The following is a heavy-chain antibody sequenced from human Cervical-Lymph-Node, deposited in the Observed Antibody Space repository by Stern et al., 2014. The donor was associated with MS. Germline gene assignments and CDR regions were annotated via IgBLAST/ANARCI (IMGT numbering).Heavy chain of an antibody. CDR1: GFTFGDYA. D-gene: IGHD3-22*01. CDR2: IRSTAYGGTT. CDR3: TRWSLSGYQGLDY. J-gene: IGHJ4*02. V-gene: IGHV3-49*05. Sequence: EVQLVESGGGLIKPGRSLTLSCAGSGFTFGDYAMTWFRQAPGKGLEWVGFIRSTAYGGTTEYAASVKGRFTISRDDSKGIAYLQTNSLKTEDTAVYYCTRWSLSGYQGLDYWGQGTLVTVSS.